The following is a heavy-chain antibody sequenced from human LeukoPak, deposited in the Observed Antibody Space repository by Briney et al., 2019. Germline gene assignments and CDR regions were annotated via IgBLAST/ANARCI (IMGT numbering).Heavy chain of an antibody. CDR3: ASPRTAGTSNFDY. CDR2: IIPIFGTA. J-gene: IGHJ4*02. V-gene: IGHV1-69*13. D-gene: IGHD6-19*01. CDR1: GGTFSSYA. Sequence: SVKVSCKASGGTFSSYAISWVRQAPGRGLEWMGGIIPIFGTANYAQKFQGRVTITADESTSTAYMELSSLRSEDTAVYYCASPRTAGTSNFDYWGQGTLVTVSS.